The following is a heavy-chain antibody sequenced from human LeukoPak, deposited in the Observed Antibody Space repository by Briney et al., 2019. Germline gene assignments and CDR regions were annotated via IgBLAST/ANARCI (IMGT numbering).Heavy chain of an antibody. CDR1: GFSFGNYW. J-gene: IGHJ4*02. CDR3: VRTSYCSGDCHLHFDY. D-gene: IGHD2-21*02. CDR2: INGDGSKT. V-gene: IGHV3-74*01. Sequence: GGSLRLSCAASGFSFGNYWMHWVRQAPGKGLLWVSRINGDGSKTDYADSVKGRFTISRDSAKNTLYLQMSSLRDEDTAVYYCVRTSYCSGDCHLHFDYWGQGTLVTVSS.